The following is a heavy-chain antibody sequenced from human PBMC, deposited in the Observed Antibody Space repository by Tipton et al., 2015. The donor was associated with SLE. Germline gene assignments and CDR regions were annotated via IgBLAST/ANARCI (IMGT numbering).Heavy chain of an antibody. Sequence: QSGAEVKKPGASVKVSCKASGYTFTSYGISWMRQAPGQGLEWMGWISAYNGNTNYAQNLQGRVTMTTDTSTTTAYMELRSLRSDDTAVYYCARETDFRHYYDSTGYPWFDPWGQGTLVTVSS. V-gene: IGHV1-18*01. CDR2: ISAYNGNT. CDR3: ARETDFRHYYDSTGYPWFDP. J-gene: IGHJ5*02. CDR1: GYTFTSYG. D-gene: IGHD3-22*01.